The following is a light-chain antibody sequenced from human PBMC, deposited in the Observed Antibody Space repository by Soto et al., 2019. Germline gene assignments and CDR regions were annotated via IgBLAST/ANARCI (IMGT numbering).Light chain of an antibody. J-gene: IGKJ2*02. CDR3: QQSYTTPRT. V-gene: IGKV1-39*01. Sequence: DIQMTQSPASLSASVGDRVTITCRASENIGSHLNWYQQRPGEAPKLPIYAASGLESAVPSRFSDSRSGTDFTLTIYSLQPEDFATYFCQQSYTTPRTFGQGTNLEF. CDR1: ENIGSH. CDR2: AAS.